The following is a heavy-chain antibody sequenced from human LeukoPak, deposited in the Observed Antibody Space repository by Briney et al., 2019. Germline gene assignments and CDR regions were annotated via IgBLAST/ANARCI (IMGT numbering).Heavy chain of an antibody. CDR2: IRYDGSNK. CDR1: GFTFSSYG. D-gene: IGHD3-10*01. V-gene: IGHV3-30*02. J-gene: IGHJ3*02. CDR3: AKDGITSDAFDI. Sequence: PGGSLRLSCAASGFTFSSYGMHWVRQAPGKGLEWVAFIRYDGSNKYYADSVKGRFTISRDNSKNTLYLQMNSLRAEDTAVYYCAKDGITSDAFDIWGQGTMVTVSS.